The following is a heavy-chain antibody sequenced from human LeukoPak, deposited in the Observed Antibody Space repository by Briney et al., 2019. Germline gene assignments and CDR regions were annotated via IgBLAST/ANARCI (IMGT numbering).Heavy chain of an antibody. J-gene: IGHJ6*02. D-gene: IGHD5-18*01. CDR2: IYYSGST. V-gene: IGHV4-31*03. CDR1: GGSISSGGYY. CDR3: ARGGYSYGYLSYYYGMDV. Sequence: SQTLSLTCTVSGGSISSGGYYWSWIRQHPGKGLEWIGYIYYSGSTYYNPSLKSRVTISVDRSKNQFSLKLSSVTAADTAVYYCARGGYSYGYLSYYYGMDVWGQGTTVTVSS.